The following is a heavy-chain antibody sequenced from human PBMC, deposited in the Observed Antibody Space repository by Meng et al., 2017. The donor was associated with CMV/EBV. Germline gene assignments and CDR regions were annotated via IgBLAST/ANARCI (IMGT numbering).Heavy chain of an antibody. CDR2: IYPGDSDT. D-gene: IGHD5-12*01. J-gene: IGHJ5*02. Sequence: GGSLRLSCKGSGYSFTSYWIGWVHQMPGKGLEWMGIIYPGDSDTRYSPSIQGQVTISADKSISTAYLQWSSLKASDTAMYYCARHGGIYSGYDNNWFDPWGQGTLVTVSS. CDR1: GYSFTSYW. V-gene: IGHV5-51*07. CDR3: ARHGGIYSGYDNNWFDP.